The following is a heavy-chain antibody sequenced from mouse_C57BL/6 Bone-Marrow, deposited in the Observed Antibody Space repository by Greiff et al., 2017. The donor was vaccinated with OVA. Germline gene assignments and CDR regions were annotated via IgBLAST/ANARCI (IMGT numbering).Heavy chain of an antibody. CDR1: GFSLTSYG. CDR3: ARERGYYGYPWFAY. D-gene: IGHD2-2*01. Sequence: QVQLQQSGPGLVQPSQSLSITCTVSGFSLTSYGVHWVRQSPGKGLEWLGVIWSGGSTDYNAAFISRLSISKDNSKSQVFFKMNSLQADDTAIYYCARERGYYGYPWFAYWGQGTLVTVSA. J-gene: IGHJ3*01. CDR2: IWSGGST. V-gene: IGHV2-2*01.